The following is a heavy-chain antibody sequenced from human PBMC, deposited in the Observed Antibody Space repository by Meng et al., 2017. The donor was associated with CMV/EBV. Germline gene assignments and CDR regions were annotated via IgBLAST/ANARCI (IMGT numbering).Heavy chain of an antibody. CDR3: ARVCGGSCFDY. J-gene: IGHJ4*02. V-gene: IGHV1-69*01. Sequence: AHVVQTGAELKKPGSLVKVSCKASGGTFSSYAISWVRQAPGQGLEWMGGIIPIFGTANYAQKFQGRVTITADESTSTAYMELSSLRSEDTAVYYCARVCGGSCFDYWGQGTLVTVSS. D-gene: IGHD2-15*01. CDR1: GGTFSSYA. CDR2: IIPIFGTA.